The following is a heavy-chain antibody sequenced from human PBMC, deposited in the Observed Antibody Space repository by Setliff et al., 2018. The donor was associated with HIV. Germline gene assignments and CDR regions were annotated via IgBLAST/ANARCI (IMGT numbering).Heavy chain of an antibody. CDR1: GYTFTDYY. CDR2: INPNSSDT. J-gene: IGHJ3*02. V-gene: IGHV1-2*02. CDR3: ARDLQIVAYAFDI. Sequence: ASVKVSCKASGYTFTDYYIHWVRQAPGQGLEWMGWINPNSSDTNYAQKFQGRVTMTRDTSISTAYMDLSRPRSDDTAVYYCARDLQIVAYAFDIWGQGTMVTVSS. D-gene: IGHD2-15*01.